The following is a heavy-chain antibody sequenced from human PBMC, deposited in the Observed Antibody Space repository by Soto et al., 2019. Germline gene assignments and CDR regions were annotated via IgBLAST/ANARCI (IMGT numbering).Heavy chain of an antibody. CDR2: VYYTGST. CDR1: GASIRSTDYY. CDR3: GRTXYNXXLKSSVXXXLXTPXXXFYLKLRSVTAPDPAVYYCARVRQSSPYCSGGSCGQHYYGMDV. J-gene: IGHJ6*02. V-gene: IGHV4-30-4*01. D-gene: IGHD3-10*01. Sequence: TLSLTCTVSGASIRSTDYYWSWIRQAPGKGLEWIGYVYYTGSTYYNPSLMSRLTISVDTSKNQFSLKLTSVTAAETAVYYNGRTXYNXXLKSSVXXXLXTPXXXFYLKLRSVTAPDPAVYYCARVRQSSPYCSGGSCGQHYYGMDVWGQGTTVTV.